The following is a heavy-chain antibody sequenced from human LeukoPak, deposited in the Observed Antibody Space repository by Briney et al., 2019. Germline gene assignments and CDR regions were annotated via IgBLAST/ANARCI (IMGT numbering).Heavy chain of an antibody. D-gene: IGHD6-6*01. CDR2: IIPIFGTA. CDR1: GGTFSSYA. CDR3: ARDPTQKEYSSSSPLYY. V-gene: IGHV1-69*05. J-gene: IGHJ4*02. Sequence: GASVKVSCKASGGTFSSYAISWVRQAPGQGLEWMGGIIPIFGTANYAQKFQGRVTITTDESTSTAYVELSSLRSEDTAVYYCARDPTQKEYSSSSPLYYWGQGTLVTVSS.